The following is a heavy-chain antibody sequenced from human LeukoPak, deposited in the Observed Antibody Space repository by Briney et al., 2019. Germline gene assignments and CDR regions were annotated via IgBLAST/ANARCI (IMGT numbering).Heavy chain of an antibody. D-gene: IGHD3-22*01. CDR3: AKRYFSDSSRGAFDV. CDR1: GFPYSCHP. CDR2: ITGSGVGT. Sequence: GGSLRLSCAASGFPYSCHPMSGVRQAPGKGLEWVSSITGSGVGTYYADSVKGRFTISRDNSKNTLYLQMNSLRAGDTAVYYCAKRYFSDSSRGAFDVWGQGTMVTVSS. J-gene: IGHJ3*01. V-gene: IGHV3-23*01.